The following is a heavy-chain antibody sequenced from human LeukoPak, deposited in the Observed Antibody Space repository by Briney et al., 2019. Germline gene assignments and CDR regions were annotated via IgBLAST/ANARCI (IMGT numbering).Heavy chain of an antibody. Sequence: GGSLRLSCAASGFTFSNYWMSWVRQAPGKGLEWVGRIKSKTDGGTTDYAAPVKGRFTISRDDSKNTLYLQMNSLKTEDTAVYYCTVVNYGSGSYPLGYWGQGTLVTVSS. CDR2: IKSKTDGGTT. CDR1: GFTFSNYW. V-gene: IGHV3-15*01. J-gene: IGHJ4*02. CDR3: TVVNYGSGSYPLGY. D-gene: IGHD3-10*01.